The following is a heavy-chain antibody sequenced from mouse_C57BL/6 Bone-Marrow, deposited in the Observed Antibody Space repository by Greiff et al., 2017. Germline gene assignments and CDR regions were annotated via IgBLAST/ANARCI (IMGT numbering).Heavy chain of an antibody. CDR3: ARCPLYSNYVYAMDY. J-gene: IGHJ4*01. CDR2: IDPSDSYT. V-gene: IGHV1-69*01. Sequence: QVQLQQPGAELVMPGASVKLSCKASGYTFTSYWMHWVKQRPGQGLEWIGEIDPSDSYTNYNQKFKGKSTLTVDKSSSTAYMQLSSLTSVDSAVYYGARCPLYSNYVYAMDYWGQGTSVTVSS. D-gene: IGHD2-5*01. CDR1: GYTFTSYW.